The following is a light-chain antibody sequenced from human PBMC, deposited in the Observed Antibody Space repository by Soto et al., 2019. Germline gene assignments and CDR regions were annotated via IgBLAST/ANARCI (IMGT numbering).Light chain of an antibody. CDR2: DAS. V-gene: IGKV3-20*01. CDR1: QTVRNNY. CDR3: QQFSSYPLT. J-gene: IGKJ4*01. Sequence: EFVLTHSPGTLSLSPGERATLSCRASQTVRNNYLAWYQQKPGQAPKLLIYDASSRATVIPDRFSGGGSGTDFILTISRLEPEDIAMYYCQQFSSYPLTFGGGTKVEIK.